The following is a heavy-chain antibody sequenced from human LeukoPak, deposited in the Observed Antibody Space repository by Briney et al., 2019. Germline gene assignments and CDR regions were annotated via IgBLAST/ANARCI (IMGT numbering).Heavy chain of an antibody. CDR1: GFTFSSYS. CDR2: ISSSSSYI. CDR3: ARGSKQWLAYAFDI. D-gene: IGHD6-19*01. V-gene: IGHV3-21*01. J-gene: IGHJ3*02. Sequence: GGSLRLSCAASGFTFSSYSMAWVRQAPGKGLEWVSSISSSSSYIYYADSVKGRFTISRDNAKNSLYLQMNSLRAEDTAVYHCARGSKQWLAYAFDIWGQGTMVTVSS.